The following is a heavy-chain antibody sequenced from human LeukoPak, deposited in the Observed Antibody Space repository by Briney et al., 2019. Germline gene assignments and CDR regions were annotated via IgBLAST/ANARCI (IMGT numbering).Heavy chain of an antibody. CDR2: IYTSGST. J-gene: IGHJ6*03. Sequence: SQTLSLTCTVSGGSISSGSYYWSWIRQPAGKGLEWIGRIYTSGSTNYNPSLKSRVTISADTSKNQFSLKLSSVTAADTAVYYCARIPSYYYYMDVWGKGTTVTVSS. CDR1: GGSISSGSYY. V-gene: IGHV4-61*02. CDR3: ARIPSYYYYMDV.